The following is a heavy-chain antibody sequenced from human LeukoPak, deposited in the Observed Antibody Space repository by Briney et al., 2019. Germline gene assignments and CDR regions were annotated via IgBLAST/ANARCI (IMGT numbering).Heavy chain of an antibody. CDR2: IRNKANSYAT. V-gene: IGHV3-73*01. Sequence: GGSLKLSCAASGFTFSGSDMHWVRQASGKGLEWVGRIRNKANSYATAYAASVKGRFTISRDDSKNTAYLQMNSLKTEDTALYYCTTLDFDYWGQGTLVTVSS. J-gene: IGHJ4*02. CDR1: GFTFSGSD. CDR3: TTLDFDY.